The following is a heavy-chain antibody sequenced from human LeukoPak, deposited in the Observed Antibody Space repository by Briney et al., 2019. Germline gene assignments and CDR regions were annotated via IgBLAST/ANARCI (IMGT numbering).Heavy chain of an antibody. D-gene: IGHD2-21*02. CDR2: IYWDVDK. CDR3: PHSRDKISGGDCPPWSAP. Sequence: SGPTLVNPTQTITLSCTFSGFSLSTTGVGVGWIRQPPGKALEWLALIYWDVDKRYSPSLMSRLTITKDTSKHHVVVTTTNMNPVDPATYHCPHSRDKISGGDCPPWSAPWGQGTLVTVSS. V-gene: IGHV2-5*02. J-gene: IGHJ5*02. CDR1: GFSLSTTGVG.